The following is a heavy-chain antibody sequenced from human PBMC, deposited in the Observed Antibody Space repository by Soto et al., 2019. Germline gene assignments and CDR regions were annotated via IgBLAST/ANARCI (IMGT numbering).Heavy chain of an antibody. D-gene: IGHD3-16*01. CDR1: EYTFTSYA. J-gene: IGHJ4*02. CDR2: INAGNGNT. CDR3: ARDYVSVGGGY. Sequence: QVQLVQSGAEVKKPGASVKVSCKASEYTFTSYAMHWVRQAPGQRLEWMGWINAGNGNTKYSQKFQGRVTITRDTSASTAYMELSSLRSEDTAVYYCARDYVSVGGGYWGQGTLVTVSS. V-gene: IGHV1-3*01.